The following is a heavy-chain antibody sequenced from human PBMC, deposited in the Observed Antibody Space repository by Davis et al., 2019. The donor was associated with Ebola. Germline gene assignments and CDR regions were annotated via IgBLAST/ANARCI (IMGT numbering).Heavy chain of an antibody. CDR3: AREASESFDY. CDR2: ISWNSGSI. Sequence: PGGSLRLSCAASGFTFDDYAMHWVRQAPGKGLEWVSGISWNSGSIGYADSVKGRFTISRDNAKNSLYLQMNSLRAEDTAVYYCAREASESFDYWGQGTLVTVSS. V-gene: IGHV3-9*01. CDR1: GFTFDDYA. J-gene: IGHJ4*02.